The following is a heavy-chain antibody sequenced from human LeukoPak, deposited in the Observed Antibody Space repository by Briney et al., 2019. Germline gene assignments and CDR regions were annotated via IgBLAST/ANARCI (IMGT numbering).Heavy chain of an antibody. CDR2: IIPILGIA. CDR1: GGTFNSYA. V-gene: IGHV1-69*04. D-gene: IGHD3-3*01. J-gene: IGHJ4*02. Sequence: ASVKVSCKASGGTFNSYAISWVRQAPGQGLEWMGRIIPILGIANYAQKFQGRVTITADKSTSTAYMELSSLRSEDTAVYYCARDLRSPRDDFWSGYDFDYWGQGTLVTVSS. CDR3: ARDLRSPRDDFWSGYDFDY.